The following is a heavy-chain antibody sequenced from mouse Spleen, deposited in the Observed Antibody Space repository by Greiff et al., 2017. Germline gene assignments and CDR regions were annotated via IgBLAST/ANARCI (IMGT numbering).Heavy chain of an antibody. CDR2: IYPGSGNT. CDR3: ARDSDYDDY. J-gene: IGHJ2*01. V-gene: IGHV1-76*01. CDR1: GYTFTDYY. D-gene: IGHD2-4*01. Sequence: VQLQQSGAELVRPGASVKLSCKASGYTFTDYYINWVKQRPGQGLEWIARIYPGSGNTYYNEKFKGKATLTAEKSSSTAYMQLSSLTSEDSAVYFCARDSDYDDYWGQGTTLTVSS.